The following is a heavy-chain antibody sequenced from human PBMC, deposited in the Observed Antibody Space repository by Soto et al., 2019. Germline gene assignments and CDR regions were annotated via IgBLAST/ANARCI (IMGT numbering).Heavy chain of an antibody. D-gene: IGHD3-22*01. V-gene: IGHV3-53*01. Sequence: EVQLVESGGGVIQPGGSLTLSCAASGFTVSSNDMSWVRQAPGKGLEWVSLIYSSGSTHYADSVKGRFTISRDNSKNTLYLQMNSLRAEDTAVYYCARRPLNSNGAYWGQGTLVTVSS. CDR3: ARRPLNSNGAY. J-gene: IGHJ4*02. CDR1: GFTVSSND. CDR2: IYSSGST.